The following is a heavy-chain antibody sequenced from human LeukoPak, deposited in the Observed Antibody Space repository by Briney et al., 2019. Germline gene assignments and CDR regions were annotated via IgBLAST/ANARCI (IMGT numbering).Heavy chain of an antibody. CDR3: ARLVAVANAPSFDY. CDR2: IYCSGST. D-gene: IGHD6-19*01. Sequence: SETLSLTCTVSGGSISSSSYYWGWIRQPPGKGLEWIGSIYCSGSTYYNPSLKSRVTISVDTSKNQFSLKLSSVTAADTAVYYCARLVAVANAPSFDYWGQGTLVTVSS. CDR1: GGSISSSSYY. J-gene: IGHJ4*02. V-gene: IGHV4-39*01.